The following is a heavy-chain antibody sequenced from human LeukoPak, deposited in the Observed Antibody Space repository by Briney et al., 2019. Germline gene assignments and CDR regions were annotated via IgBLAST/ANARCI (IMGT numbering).Heavy chain of an antibody. CDR3: TRQKYYYDSSGFFDY. CDR1: GFTFGDYA. Sequence: GGSLRLSCTASGFTFGDYAMSWFRQAPGKGLEWVGFIRSKAYGGTTEYAASVKGRLTISRDDSKSIAYLQMNSLKTEDTAVYYCTRQKYYYDSSGFFDYWGQGTLVTVSS. V-gene: IGHV3-49*03. CDR2: IRSKAYGGTT. D-gene: IGHD3-22*01. J-gene: IGHJ4*02.